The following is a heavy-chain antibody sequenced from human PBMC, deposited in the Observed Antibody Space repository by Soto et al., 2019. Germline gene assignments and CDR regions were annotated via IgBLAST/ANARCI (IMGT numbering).Heavy chain of an antibody. J-gene: IGHJ4*02. D-gene: IGHD3-22*01. CDR1: GYSFTSYG. CDR3: ARDIVFEDSSDKLAGY. Sequence: ASVKVSCKASGYSFTSYGFSWVRQAPGQGLEWMGWISADKGNAKYAQKFQGRVTMTTDTSATTAYMELRSLTFDYTATYYCARDIVFEDSSDKLAGYWGQGTLVTVS. CDR2: ISADKGNA. V-gene: IGHV1-18*01.